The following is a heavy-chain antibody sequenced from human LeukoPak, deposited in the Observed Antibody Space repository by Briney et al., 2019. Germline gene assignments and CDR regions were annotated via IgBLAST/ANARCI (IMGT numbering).Heavy chain of an antibody. Sequence: SESLSLTCAVSIDSTNGNYWSWARQSPGKGLEWIGEVHRSGSTNYKPSLKSRVTISIDTSKKQFSLNLSSVTAADTAVYYCARAGWFSTTWHFDYWGQGIVDTVSS. D-gene: IGHD6-19*01. J-gene: IGHJ4*02. V-gene: IGHV4-59*01. CDR2: VHRSGST. CDR3: ARAGWFSTTWHFDY. CDR1: IDSTNGNY.